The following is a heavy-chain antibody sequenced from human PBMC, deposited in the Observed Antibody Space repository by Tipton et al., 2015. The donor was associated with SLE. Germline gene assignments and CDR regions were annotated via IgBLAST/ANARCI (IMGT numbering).Heavy chain of an antibody. Sequence: PGLVKPSETLSLTCTVSGGSISSYYWSWIRQPPGKGLEWIGYIYYSGSTNYNPSLKSRVTISVDTSKNQFSLKLSSVTAADTAVYYCARGEGDWQETGAFDIWGQGTMVTVSS. CDR2: IYYSGST. CDR1: GGSISSYY. V-gene: IGHV4-59*01. D-gene: IGHD3-9*01. J-gene: IGHJ3*02. CDR3: ARGEGDWQETGAFDI.